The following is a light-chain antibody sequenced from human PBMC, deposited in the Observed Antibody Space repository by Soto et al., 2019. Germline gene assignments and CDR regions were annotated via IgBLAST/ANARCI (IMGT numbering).Light chain of an antibody. J-gene: IGKJ2*01. CDR1: QSVSSSY. CDR3: RQYGSAPPYT. CDR2: GAS. Sequence: EIVLTQSPGTLSLSPGERATLSCRASQSVSSSYLAWYQQKPGQAPRLLIYGASSRATGIPDRFSGSGSGADFTLTISRLEPEDLAVYYWRQYGSAPPYTFGQGTKLEIK. V-gene: IGKV3-20*01.